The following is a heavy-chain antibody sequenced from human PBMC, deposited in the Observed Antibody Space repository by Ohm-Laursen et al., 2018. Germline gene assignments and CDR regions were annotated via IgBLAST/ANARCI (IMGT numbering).Heavy chain of an antibody. CDR3: AKHKGPGFGVVILADNRFDP. D-gene: IGHD3-3*01. J-gene: IGHJ5*02. V-gene: IGHV3-23*01. CDR2: ISDSGGNT. Sequence: SLRLSCAASGFTFSSYAMSWVRQAPGKGLEWVSSISDSGGNTYYGDSVKGRFTISRDNSKNTLYLQMNSLRAEDTAVYYCAKHKGPGFGVVILADNRFDPWGQGTLVTVSS. CDR1: GFTFSSYA.